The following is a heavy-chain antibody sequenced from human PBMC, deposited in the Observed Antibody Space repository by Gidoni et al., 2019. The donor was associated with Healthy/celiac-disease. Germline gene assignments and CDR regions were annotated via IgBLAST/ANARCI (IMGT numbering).Heavy chain of an antibody. Sequence: TCTVSGGSISSYYWSWIRQPAGKGLEWIGRIYTSGRTNYNPSLKSRVTMSVDTSKNQFSLKLSSVTAADTAVYYCARVLSFGFWSGLFDPWGQGTLVTVSS. CDR1: GGSISSYY. D-gene: IGHD3-3*01. V-gene: IGHV4-4*07. CDR3: ARVLSFGFWSGLFDP. CDR2: IYTSGRT. J-gene: IGHJ5*02.